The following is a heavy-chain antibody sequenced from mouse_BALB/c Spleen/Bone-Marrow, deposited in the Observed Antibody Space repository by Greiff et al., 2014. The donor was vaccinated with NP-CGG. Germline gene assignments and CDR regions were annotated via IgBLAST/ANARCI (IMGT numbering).Heavy chain of an antibody. CDR3: ARGIYYGNYFDY. Sequence: VQLQQPGPELVKPGASVKMSCKASGYTFTDYYMDWVKQSHGESFEWIGRVNPYNGGTSYNQKFKGKATLTVDKSSSTAYMELNSLTSEGSAVYYCARGIYYGNYFDYWGQGTTLTVST. V-gene: IGHV1-19*01. J-gene: IGHJ2*01. CDR2: VNPYNGGT. CDR1: GYTFTDYY. D-gene: IGHD2-1*01.